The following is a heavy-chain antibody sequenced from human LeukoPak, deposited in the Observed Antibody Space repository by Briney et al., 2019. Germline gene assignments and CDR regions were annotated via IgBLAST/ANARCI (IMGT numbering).Heavy chain of an antibody. CDR3: ASKETINGGAFDI. D-gene: IGHD5-24*01. J-gene: IGHJ3*02. CDR2: IYHSGST. CDR1: GGSISSSNW. V-gene: IGHV4-4*02. Sequence: PSGTLSLTCAVSGGSISSSNWWSWVRQLPGKGLEWIGEIYHSGSTNYNPSLKSRVTISVDKSKNQFSLKLSSVTAADTAVYYCASKETINGGAFDIWGQGTMVTVSS.